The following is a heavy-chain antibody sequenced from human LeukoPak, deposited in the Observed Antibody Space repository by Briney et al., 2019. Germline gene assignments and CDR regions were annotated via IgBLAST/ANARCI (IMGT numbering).Heavy chain of an antibody. V-gene: IGHV3-48*01. CDR3: AKDYDSSGYYYVVDLNFDY. D-gene: IGHD3-22*01. Sequence: SVKGRFTISRDNAKNSLYLQMNSLRVEDTAIYYCAKDYDSSGYYYVVDLNFDYWGQGTLVTVSS. J-gene: IGHJ4*02.